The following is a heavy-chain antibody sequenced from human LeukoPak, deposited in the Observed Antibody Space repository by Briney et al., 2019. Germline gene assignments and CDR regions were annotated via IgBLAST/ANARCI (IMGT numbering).Heavy chain of an antibody. CDR2: IYYSGST. CDR3: ARAGISYYDSSGYDY. Sequence: GTLRLSCAASGFTFSSYGMSWIRQPPGKGLEWIGYIYYSGSTNYNPSLKSRVTISVDTSKNQFSLKLSSVTAADTAVYYCARAGISYYDSSGYDYWGQGTLVTVSS. J-gene: IGHJ4*02. V-gene: IGHV4-59*01. D-gene: IGHD3-22*01. CDR1: GFTFSSYG.